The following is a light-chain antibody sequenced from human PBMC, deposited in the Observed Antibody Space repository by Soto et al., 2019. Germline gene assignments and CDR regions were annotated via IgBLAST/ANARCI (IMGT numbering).Light chain of an antibody. J-gene: IGKJ1*01. Sequence: DSQMTQSPSSLSASVGDRVTITCLASQSISSYLNWYQQNPGKAPKILIYAASSLQSGVPSRFRGSGSGTEFTLTISSLQPDDFATYYCQHYNSYSEAFGQGTKVDI. V-gene: IGKV1-39*01. CDR2: AAS. CDR1: QSISSY. CDR3: QHYNSYSEA.